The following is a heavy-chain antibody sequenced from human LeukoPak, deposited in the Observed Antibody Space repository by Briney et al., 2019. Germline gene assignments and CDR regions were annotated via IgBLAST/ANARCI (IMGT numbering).Heavy chain of an antibody. V-gene: IGHV4-34*01. CDR2: INHSGST. D-gene: IGHD6-13*01. CDR1: GGSFSGYY. CDR3: ARHVYYFSFRGSWYFHGFDY. Sequence: SETLSLTCAVYGGSFSGYYWSWIRQPPGKGLEWIGEINHSGSTNYNPSLKSRVTISVDTSKNQFSLKLSSVTAADTAVYYCARHVYYFSFRGSWYFHGFDYWGQGTLVTVSS. J-gene: IGHJ4*02.